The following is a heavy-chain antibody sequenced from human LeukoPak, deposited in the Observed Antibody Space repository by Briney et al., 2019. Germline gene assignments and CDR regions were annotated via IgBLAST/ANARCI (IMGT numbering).Heavy chain of an antibody. J-gene: IGHJ4*02. CDR1: GFTFSSYG. Sequence: GGSLRLSCAASGFTFSSYGLHWVRQAPGKGLEWVAVIWYDGSNKYYADSVKGRFTISRDNSKNTLYLQMNSLRAEDTAVYYCARVRPLGYFDYWGQGTLVTVSS. CDR2: IWYDGSNK. CDR3: ARVRPLGYFDY. D-gene: IGHD6-6*01. V-gene: IGHV3-33*01.